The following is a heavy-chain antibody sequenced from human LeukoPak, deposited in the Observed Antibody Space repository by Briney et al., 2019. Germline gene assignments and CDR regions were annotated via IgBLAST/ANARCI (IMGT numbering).Heavy chain of an antibody. Sequence: GGSLRLSCAASGFTFSSYAMSWVRLAPGKGLEWVSTLSGSGSSTYYADSVKGRFTIPRDNSKNTLYLQMNSLRAEDTAVYYCAKARGEQNGGSNYWGQGTLVTVSS. D-gene: IGHD2-15*01. CDR1: GFTFSSYA. V-gene: IGHV3-23*01. CDR3: AKARGEQNGGSNY. CDR2: LSGSGSST. J-gene: IGHJ4*02.